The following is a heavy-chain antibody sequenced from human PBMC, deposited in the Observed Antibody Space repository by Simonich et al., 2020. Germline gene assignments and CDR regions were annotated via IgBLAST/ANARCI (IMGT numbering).Heavy chain of an antibody. CDR2: IYSSGST. D-gene: IGHD6-6*01. V-gene: IGHV4-39*01. CDR1: GGSISSSSYY. Sequence: QLQLQESGPGLVKHSETLSLTCTVSGGSISSSSYYWGWIRKPPGKGLEWIGSIYSSGSTYYTPSLKSRVTISVDTSKNQFSLKLSSVTAADTAVYYCARWAYSSSYFDYWGQGTLVTVSS. CDR3: ARWAYSSSYFDY. J-gene: IGHJ4*02.